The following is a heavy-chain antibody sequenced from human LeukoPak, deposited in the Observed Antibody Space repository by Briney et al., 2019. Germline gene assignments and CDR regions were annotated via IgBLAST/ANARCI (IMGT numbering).Heavy chain of an antibody. D-gene: IGHD5-24*01. CDR2: IYHSGST. CDR1: GYSISSGYY. Sequence: PSETLSLTCTVSGYSISSGYYWGWIRQPPGKGLEWIGSIYHSGSTYYNPSLKSRVTISVDTSKNQFSLKLSSVTAADTAVCYCARGGGMGHYYYMDVWGKGTTVTVSS. J-gene: IGHJ6*03. V-gene: IGHV4-38-2*02. CDR3: ARGGGMGHYYYMDV.